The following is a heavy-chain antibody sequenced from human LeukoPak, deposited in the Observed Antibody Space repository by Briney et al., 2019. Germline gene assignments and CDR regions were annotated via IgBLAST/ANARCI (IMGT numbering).Heavy chain of an antibody. CDR1: GFTFSGYW. Sequence: PGGSLRLACAASGFTFSGYWMHWVRQAPGKGLVWVSRTTTDGSTTTYADSVKGRFTISRDNAKNTLYLQMNSLTAEDTALYYCSIETPRGGRYYCDYWGQGALVTVSS. CDR2: TTTDGSTT. D-gene: IGHD3-10*01. CDR3: SIETPRGGRYYCDY. V-gene: IGHV3-74*03. J-gene: IGHJ4*02.